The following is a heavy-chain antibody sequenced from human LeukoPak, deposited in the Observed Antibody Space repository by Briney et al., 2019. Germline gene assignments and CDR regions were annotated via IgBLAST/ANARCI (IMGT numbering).Heavy chain of an antibody. J-gene: IGHJ3*02. CDR1: GFSVSNNY. V-gene: IGHV3-23*01. CDR2: ISGSGNST. CDR3: AKGAIVVVITRLGAFDI. Sequence: GGSLRLSCAASGFSVSNNYMSWVRQAPGKGLEWVSAISGSGNSTYYADSVKGRFTISRDNSKNTLYLQMNSLRAEDTAVYYCAKGAIVVVITRLGAFDIWGQGTMVTVSS. D-gene: IGHD3-22*01.